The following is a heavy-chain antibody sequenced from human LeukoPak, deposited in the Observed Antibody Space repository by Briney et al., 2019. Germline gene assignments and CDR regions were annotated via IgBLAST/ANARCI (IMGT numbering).Heavy chain of an antibody. V-gene: IGHV3-23*01. D-gene: IGHD3/OR15-3a*01. CDR2: IGGSGGST. CDR3: ARERTGFYAEY. CDR1: GFTFSSYA. Sequence: PGGSLRLSCAASGFTFSSYAMSWVRQAPGKGVEWVSAIGGSGGSTYYADSVKGRFTISRNSPKNTLYLQMNSLRPEDTAVYYCARERTGFYAEYWGQGTLVTVSS. J-gene: IGHJ4*02.